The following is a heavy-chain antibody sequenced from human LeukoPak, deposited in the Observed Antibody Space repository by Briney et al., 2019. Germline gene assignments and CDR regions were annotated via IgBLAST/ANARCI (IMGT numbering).Heavy chain of an antibody. D-gene: IGHD3-22*01. CDR3: AKGPQLRYYYDSSGDLNWFDP. CDR1: GFTFSSYA. J-gene: IGHJ5*02. V-gene: IGHV3-23*01. CDR2: ISGSGGST. Sequence: GGSLRLSCAASGFTFSSYAMSWARQAPGKGLEWVSAISGSGGSTYYADSVKGRFTISRDNSKNTLYLQMNSLRAEDTAVYYCAKGPQLRYYYDSSGDLNWFDPWGQGTLVTVSS.